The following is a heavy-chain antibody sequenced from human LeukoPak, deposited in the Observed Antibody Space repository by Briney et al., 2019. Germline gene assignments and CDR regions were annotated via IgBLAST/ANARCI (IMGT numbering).Heavy chain of an antibody. Sequence: SETLSLTCTVSGGSISSSSYYWGWIRQPPGKGLEWIGSIYYSGSTYYNPSLKSRVTISVDTSKNQFSLKLSSVTAADTAVYYCARVAGSNDWFDPWGQGTLVTGSS. CDR2: IYYSGST. D-gene: IGHD2-8*01. CDR3: ARVAGSNDWFDP. J-gene: IGHJ5*02. CDR1: GGSISSSSYY. V-gene: IGHV4-39*07.